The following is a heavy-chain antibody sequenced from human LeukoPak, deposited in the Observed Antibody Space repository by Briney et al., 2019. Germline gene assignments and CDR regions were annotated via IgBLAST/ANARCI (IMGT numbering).Heavy chain of an antibody. Sequence: GASVKVSCKASGGTFSSYAISWVRQAPGQGLEWMGGIIPIFGTANCAQKFQGRVTITADESTNTAYMELSSLRSEDTAVYYCARWYCTNGVCRDYWGQGTLVTVSS. CDR1: GGTFSSYA. J-gene: IGHJ4*02. CDR3: ARWYCTNGVCRDY. V-gene: IGHV1-69*13. D-gene: IGHD2-8*01. CDR2: IIPIFGTA.